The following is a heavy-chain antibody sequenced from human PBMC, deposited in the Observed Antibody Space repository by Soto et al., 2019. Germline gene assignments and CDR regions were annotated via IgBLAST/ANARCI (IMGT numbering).Heavy chain of an antibody. CDR3: STEQHRKDCSGASCYSHALDI. CDR1: GGSISSYY. CDR2: IYYSGST. D-gene: IGHD2-15*01. Sequence: PSETLSLTCTVSGGSISSYYWSWSRQPPGKGLEWIGYIYYSGSTNYNPSLKSRLTISVDTSKNQFSLKLSSVTAADTAVYYCSTEQHRKDCSGASCYSHALDIWGQGTMVTVSS. J-gene: IGHJ3*02. V-gene: IGHV4-59*12.